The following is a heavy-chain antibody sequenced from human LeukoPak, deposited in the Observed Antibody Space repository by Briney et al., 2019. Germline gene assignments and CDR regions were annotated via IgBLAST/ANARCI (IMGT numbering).Heavy chain of an antibody. CDR1: GGSLTTHY. CDR2: LAYSGST. V-gene: IGHV4-59*04. J-gene: IGHJ4*02. CDR3: ASSTSYYYDTSGYFEY. Sequence: PSETLSLTCTVSGGSLTTHYWAWIRQPPGKGLEWIGSLAYSGSTYYRSSLKSRVTLSVDSSKNQFSLNLTSVTAADTALFYCASSTSYYYDTSGYFEYWGQGILVTVSS. D-gene: IGHD3-22*01.